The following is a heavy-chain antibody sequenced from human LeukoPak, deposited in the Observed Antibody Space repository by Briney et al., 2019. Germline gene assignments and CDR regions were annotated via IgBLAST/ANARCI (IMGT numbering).Heavy chain of an antibody. CDR3: ASRYCSSTSCYISSKGLNYYYYMDV. Sequence: GGSLRLSFAASGFTFSSYAMSWVRQAPGKGLEWVSAISGSGGSTYYADFVKGRFTISRDNSKNTLYLQMNSLRAEDTAVYYCASRYCSSTSCYISSKGLNYYYYMDVWGKGTTVTVSS. CDR2: ISGSGGST. CDR1: GFTFSSYA. V-gene: IGHV3-23*01. D-gene: IGHD2-2*02. J-gene: IGHJ6*03.